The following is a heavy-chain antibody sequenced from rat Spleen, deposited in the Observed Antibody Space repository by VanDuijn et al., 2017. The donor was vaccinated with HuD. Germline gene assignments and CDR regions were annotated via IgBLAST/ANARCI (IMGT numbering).Heavy chain of an antibody. CDR3: ARHSGGGWYFDF. V-gene: IGHV5-25*01. CDR2: ISTGGGNT. CDR1: GLSFSNYY. J-gene: IGHJ1*01. Sequence: EVQLVESGGGLVQPGRSMKLSCAASGLSFSNYYMAWVRQAPTKGLEWVASISTGGGNTYYRDSVKGRFTISRDNAKSTLYLQMVSLRSEDTATYYWARHSGGGWYFDFWGPGTMVTVSS. D-gene: IGHD1-4*01.